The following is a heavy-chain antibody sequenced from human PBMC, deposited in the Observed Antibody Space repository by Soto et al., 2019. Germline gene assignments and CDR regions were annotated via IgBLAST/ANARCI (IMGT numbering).Heavy chain of an antibody. CDR2: SYYSGST. CDR3: ARLDCSSTSCLYDFDY. Sequence: SETLSLTCTVSGGSISSYYWSWIRQPPGKGLEWIGYSYYSGSTNYNPSLKSRVTISVDTSKNQFSLKLSSVTAADTAVYYCARLDCSSTSCLYDFDYWGQGTLVTVSS. D-gene: IGHD2-2*01. CDR1: GGSISSYY. J-gene: IGHJ4*02. V-gene: IGHV4-59*08.